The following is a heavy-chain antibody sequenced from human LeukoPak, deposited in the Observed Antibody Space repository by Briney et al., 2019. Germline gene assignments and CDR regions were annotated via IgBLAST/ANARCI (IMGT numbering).Heavy chain of an antibody. V-gene: IGHV3-7*01. CDR3: ARIGYSSSSLDY. CDR2: INQDGSQI. D-gene: IGHD6-6*01. J-gene: IGHJ4*02. CDR1: GFTFSSYA. Sequence: GGSLRLSCAASGFTFSSYAMHWVRQAPGKGLEWVANINQDGSQIYFVDSLKGRFTISRDNAKNSLYLQMNSLRAEDTAVYYCARIGYSSSSLDYWGQGTLVTVSS.